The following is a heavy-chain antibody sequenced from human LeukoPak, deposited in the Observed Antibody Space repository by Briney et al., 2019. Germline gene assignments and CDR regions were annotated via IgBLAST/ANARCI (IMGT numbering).Heavy chain of an antibody. V-gene: IGHV5-51*01. D-gene: IGHD1-14*01. CDR2: IFPADSDT. CDR1: GYSFNTYW. CDR3: ARHRYPDY. Sequence: GESLKISCKGSGYSFNTYWIGWVRQMPGKGLEWMGIIFPADSDTRYSPSFQGQVTISVDKSISTAYLQWSSLKASGTAMYYCARHRYPDYWGQGTLVTVSS. J-gene: IGHJ4*02.